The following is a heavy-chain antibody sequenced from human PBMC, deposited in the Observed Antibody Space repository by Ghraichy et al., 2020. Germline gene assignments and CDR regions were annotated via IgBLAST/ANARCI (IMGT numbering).Heavy chain of an antibody. Sequence: SETLSLTCTVSGGSISSGGYYWSWIRQHPGKGLEWIGYIYYSGSTYYNPSLKSRVTISVDTSKNQFSLKLSSVTAADTAVYYCARGNSGYEIGWGQGTLVTVSS. CDR2: IYYSGST. J-gene: IGHJ4*02. CDR3: ARGNSGYEIG. V-gene: IGHV4-31*03. D-gene: IGHD5-12*01. CDR1: GGSISSGGYY.